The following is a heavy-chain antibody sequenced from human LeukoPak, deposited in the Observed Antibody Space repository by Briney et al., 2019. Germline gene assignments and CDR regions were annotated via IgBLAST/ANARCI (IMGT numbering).Heavy chain of an antibody. CDR2: ISYDGSNK. D-gene: IGHD3-22*01. CDR3: ARDWPLKTMIVVVTPGAFDI. CDR1: GFIFSNHG. V-gene: IGHV3-30*03. J-gene: IGHJ3*02. Sequence: GRSLRLSRAASGFIFSNHGVHWVRQAPGKGLEWVAVISYDGSNKYYADSVKGRFTISRDNSKNTLYLQMNSLGAEDTAVYYCARDWPLKTMIVVVTPGAFDIWGQGTMVTVSS.